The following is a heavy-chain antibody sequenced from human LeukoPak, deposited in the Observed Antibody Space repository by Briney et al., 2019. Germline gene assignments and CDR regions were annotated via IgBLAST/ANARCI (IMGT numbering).Heavy chain of an antibody. J-gene: IGHJ5*02. D-gene: IGHD2-8*01. CDR2: INHSGST. Sequence: PSETLSLTCAVYGGSFSGYYWSWSRQPPGKGLEWIGEINHSGSTNYNPPLKSRVTISVDTSKNQFSLKLSSVTAADTAVYYCARSMGRYNWFDPWGQGTLVTVSS. CDR3: ARSMGRYNWFDP. CDR1: GGSFSGYY. V-gene: IGHV4-34*01.